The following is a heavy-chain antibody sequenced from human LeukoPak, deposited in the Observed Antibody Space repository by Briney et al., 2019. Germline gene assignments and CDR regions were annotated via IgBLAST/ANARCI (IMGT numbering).Heavy chain of an antibody. V-gene: IGHV3-30*02. Sequence: PGGSLRLSCAASGFTFSSYGMHWVRQAPGKGLEWVAFIRYDGSNKYYADSVKGRFTISRDNSKNTLYLQMNSLRAEDTAVYYCARRDAGYCSGGNCLRRNFDYWGQGTLVTVSS. CDR2: IRYDGSNK. CDR1: GFTFSSYG. D-gene: IGHD2-15*01. CDR3: ARRDAGYCSGGNCLRRNFDY. J-gene: IGHJ4*02.